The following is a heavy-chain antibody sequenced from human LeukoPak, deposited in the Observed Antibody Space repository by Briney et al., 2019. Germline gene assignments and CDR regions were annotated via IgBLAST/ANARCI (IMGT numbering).Heavy chain of an antibody. V-gene: IGHV3-23*01. CDR1: GFTFSSYG. J-gene: IGHJ3*02. CDR3: AKGGEYDGTANFDR. CDR2: IGDSDTGGGT. Sequence: GGSLRLSCAASGFTFSSYGMHWVRLAPGKGLEWVSAIGDSDTGGGTFYADSVKGRFTISGDNSRNTLHLQMNSLRADDTAVYYCAKGGEYDGTANFDRWGQGTMVTVSS. D-gene: IGHD3-16*01.